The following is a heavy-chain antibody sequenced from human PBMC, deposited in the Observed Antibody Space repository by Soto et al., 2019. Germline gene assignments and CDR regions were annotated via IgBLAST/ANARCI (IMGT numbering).Heavy chain of an antibody. Sequence: ASVKVSCKASGYTFTSYAMHWVRQAPGQRLEWMGWINAGNGNTKYSQKFQGRVTITRDTSASTAYMELNSLRAEDTAVYYCAKGLYASGWSFLDYWGQGTLVTVSS. CDR3: AKGLYASGWSFLDY. D-gene: IGHD6-19*01. CDR1: GYTFTSYA. V-gene: IGHV1-3*01. CDR2: INAGNGNT. J-gene: IGHJ4*02.